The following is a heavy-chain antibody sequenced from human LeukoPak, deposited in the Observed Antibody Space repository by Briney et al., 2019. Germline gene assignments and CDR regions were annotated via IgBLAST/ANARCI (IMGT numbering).Heavy chain of an antibody. Sequence: PSETLSLTCAVSGGSISSGGYSWSWIRQPPGKGLEWIGYIYHSGSTYYNPSLKSRVTISVDTSKNQFSLKLSSVTAADTAVYYCAKFGVVPDAFDIWGQGTMVTVSS. J-gene: IGHJ3*02. V-gene: IGHV4-30-2*01. CDR1: GGSISSGGYS. CDR2: IYHSGST. CDR3: AKFGVVPDAFDI. D-gene: IGHD2-21*01.